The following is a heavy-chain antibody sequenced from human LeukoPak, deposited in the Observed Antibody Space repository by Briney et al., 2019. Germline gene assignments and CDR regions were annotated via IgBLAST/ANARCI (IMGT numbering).Heavy chain of an antibody. CDR2: IYHSGGT. D-gene: IGHD6-19*01. Sequence: PSETLSLTCTVSGGSISPYYWSWIRQPPGKGLEWIGYIYHSGGTNYNPSLNSRVTISVDKSRNQFSLKLTSVTAADTAVYYCARVLYGSGWYYFDYWGQGTLVTVSS. J-gene: IGHJ4*02. CDR3: ARVLYGSGWYYFDY. V-gene: IGHV4-59*01. CDR1: GGSISPYY.